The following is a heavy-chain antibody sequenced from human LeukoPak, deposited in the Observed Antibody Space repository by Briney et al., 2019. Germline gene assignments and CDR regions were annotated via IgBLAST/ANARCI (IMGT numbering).Heavy chain of an antibody. J-gene: IGHJ4*02. CDR2: TSGSGGST. CDR1: GFTFSSYA. Sequence: GGSLRLSCAASGFTFSSYAMSWVRQAPGKGLEWVSATSGSGGSTYYADSVKGRFTISRDNSKNTLYLRMNSLRAEDTAVYYCAKDFGMASSSPGDPFDYWGQGTLVTVSS. CDR3: AKDFGMASSSPGDPFDY. V-gene: IGHV3-23*01. D-gene: IGHD6-6*01.